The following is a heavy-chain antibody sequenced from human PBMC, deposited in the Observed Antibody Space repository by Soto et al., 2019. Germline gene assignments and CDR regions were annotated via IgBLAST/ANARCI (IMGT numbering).Heavy chain of an antibody. J-gene: IGHJ5*02. D-gene: IGHD6-25*01. CDR2: VYFSGNT. CDR1: GGSLSSHY. CDR3: GSVRPSGYVLS. Sequence: SETLSLTCTVSGGSLSSHYWTWIRQSPGKGLEWIGYVYFSGNTNYNPSLKSRVTMSIDTSKNQFSLRLASVTAADTAFYYCGSVRPSGYVLSWGQGTLVTVSS. V-gene: IGHV4-59*11.